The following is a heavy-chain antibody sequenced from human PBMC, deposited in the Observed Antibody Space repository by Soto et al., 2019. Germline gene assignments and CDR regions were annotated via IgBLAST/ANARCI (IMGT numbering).Heavy chain of an antibody. J-gene: IGHJ6*02. CDR1: GFTFGDYA. CDR3: TRDPSEDYDFWSGKLLQYYYYGMDV. CDR2: IRSKAYGGTT. V-gene: IGHV3-49*03. D-gene: IGHD3-3*01. Sequence: GGSLRLSCTASGFTFGDYAMSWFRQAPGKGLEWVGFIRSKAYGGTTEYAASVKGRFTISRDDSKSIAYLQMNSLKTEDTAVYYCTRDPSEDYDFWSGKLLQYYYYGMDVWGQGTTVTVSS.